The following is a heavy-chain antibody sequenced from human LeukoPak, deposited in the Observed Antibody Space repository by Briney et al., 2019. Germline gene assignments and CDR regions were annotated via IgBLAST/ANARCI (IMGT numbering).Heavy chain of an antibody. Sequence: GESLKISCTGSRYIFTDYWLAWVSQIPGKGLEWMGIIYPGDSETTFSPSFQGQVTLSADKSITTTYLQWSTLKASDTAMYYCARGRGYCSSGTCYDFEHWGQGTLVTVSS. J-gene: IGHJ4*02. D-gene: IGHD2-2*01. CDR1: RYIFTDYW. CDR3: ARGRGYCSSGTCYDFEH. V-gene: IGHV5-51*01. CDR2: IYPGDSET.